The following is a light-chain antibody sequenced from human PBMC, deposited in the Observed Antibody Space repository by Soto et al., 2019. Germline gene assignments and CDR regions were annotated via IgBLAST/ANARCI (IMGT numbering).Light chain of an antibody. Sequence: DIQMTQSPSSLSASVGDRVTSTCRASQSISNHLNWYQQKPGKAPKLLMFAASSLQSGVPSRFSGGGSGTDFTLTISSLQPEDFATYYCQQSYSTPRTFGQGTKVEIK. CDR2: AAS. CDR3: QQSYSTPRT. V-gene: IGKV1-39*01. J-gene: IGKJ1*01. CDR1: QSISNH.